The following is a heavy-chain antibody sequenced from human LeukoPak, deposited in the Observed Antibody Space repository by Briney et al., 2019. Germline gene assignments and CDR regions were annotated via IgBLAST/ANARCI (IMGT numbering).Heavy chain of an antibody. CDR3: ARSSGWYHRGPDYYYYYMDV. Sequence: GGSLRLSSAAFGFTFNNYNMNWVRQAPGKALEWVSSITSSGTYIFYADSVKSRFTISRDNAKNSLYLQMNSLRAEDTAVYYCARSSGWYHRGPDYYYYYMDVWGKGTTVTVS. D-gene: IGHD6-19*01. V-gene: IGHV3-21*01. CDR2: ITSSGTYI. CDR1: GFTFNNYN. J-gene: IGHJ6*03.